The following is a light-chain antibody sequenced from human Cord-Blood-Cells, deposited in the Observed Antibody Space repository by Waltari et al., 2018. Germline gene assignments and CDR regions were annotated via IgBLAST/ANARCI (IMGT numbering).Light chain of an antibody. CDR3: CSHAGSSTWVV. Sequence: QSALTQPASVSGSPGQSITISCTATSSDVGRYNLVPLYQQHPGKAPKLMIYEGSKRPSGVSNRFSGSKSGNTASLTISGLQAEDEADYYCCSHAGSSTWVVFGGGTKLTVL. V-gene: IGLV2-23*01. CDR1: SSDVGRYNL. J-gene: IGLJ2*01. CDR2: EGS.